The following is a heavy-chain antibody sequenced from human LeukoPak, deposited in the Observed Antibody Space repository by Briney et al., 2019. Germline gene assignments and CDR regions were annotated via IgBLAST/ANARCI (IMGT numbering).Heavy chain of an antibody. D-gene: IGHD3-10*01. CDR1: GFTFSDYY. Sequence: GGSLRLSCAASGFTFSDYYMAWIRQAPGKGLEWVSYISSSGSTIYYADSVKGRFTISRDNAKNSLYLQMNSLRAEDTAVYYCARVPVRGAYKVWFDPWGQGTLVTVSS. CDR3: ARVPVRGAYKVWFDP. CDR2: ISSSGSTI. J-gene: IGHJ5*02. V-gene: IGHV3-11*04.